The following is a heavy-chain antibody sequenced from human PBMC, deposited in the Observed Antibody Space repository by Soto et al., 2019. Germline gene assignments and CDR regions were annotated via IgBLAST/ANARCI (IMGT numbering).Heavy chain of an antibody. CDR1: GGTFSSYA. J-gene: IGHJ6*02. CDR2: IIPIFGTA. V-gene: IGHV1-69*13. Sequence: SVKVSCKASGGTFSSYAISWVRQAPGQGLEWMGGIIPIFGTANYAQKFQGRVTITADESTSTAYMELSSLRSEDTAVYYCARDLTTVVPAYYYYGMDVWGQGTTVTAP. D-gene: IGHD4-17*01. CDR3: ARDLTTVVPAYYYYGMDV.